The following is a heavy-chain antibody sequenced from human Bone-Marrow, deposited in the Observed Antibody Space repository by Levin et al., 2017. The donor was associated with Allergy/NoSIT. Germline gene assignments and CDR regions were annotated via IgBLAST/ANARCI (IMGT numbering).Heavy chain of an antibody. J-gene: IGHJ3*02. D-gene: IGHD7-27*01. CDR2: ISSSSSYT. V-gene: IGHV3-11*03. Sequence: LSLTCAASGFTFSDYYMSWIRQAPGKGLEWVSYISSSSSYTNYADSVKGRFTISRDNAKNSLYLQMNSLRAEDTAVYYCASIKLGGEDAFDIWGQGTMVTVSS. CDR1: GFTFSDYY. CDR3: ASIKLGGEDAFDI.